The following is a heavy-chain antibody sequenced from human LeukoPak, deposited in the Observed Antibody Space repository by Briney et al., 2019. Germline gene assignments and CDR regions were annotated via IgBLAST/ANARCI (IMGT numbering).Heavy chain of an antibody. J-gene: IGHJ4*02. CDR2: IYDSGST. CDR3: ARVNTYYYDSSGAETLDY. D-gene: IGHD3-22*01. V-gene: IGHV4-39*07. Sequence: SETLSLTCTVSGGSIRSSYYYWGWIRQPPGKGLEWIGSIYDSGSTYYNPSLKSRVTISVDTSKNQFSLKLSSVTAADTAVYYCARVNTYYYDSSGAETLDYWGQGTLVTVSS. CDR1: GGSIRSSYYY.